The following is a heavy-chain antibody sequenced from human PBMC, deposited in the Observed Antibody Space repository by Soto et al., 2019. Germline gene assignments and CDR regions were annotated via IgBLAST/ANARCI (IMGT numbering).Heavy chain of an antibody. CDR3: ASPLAYCGGDCYDTFDY. V-gene: IGHV4-39*01. Sequence: QLQLQESGPGLVKPSETLSLTCTVSGGSISSSSYYWGWIRQPPGKGLEWIGSIYYSGSTYYNPSLKSRVPISVDTSKNQFSLKLSSVTAADTAVYYCASPLAYCGGDCYDTFDYWGQGTLVTVSS. D-gene: IGHD2-21*02. CDR2: IYYSGST. CDR1: GGSISSSSYY. J-gene: IGHJ4*02.